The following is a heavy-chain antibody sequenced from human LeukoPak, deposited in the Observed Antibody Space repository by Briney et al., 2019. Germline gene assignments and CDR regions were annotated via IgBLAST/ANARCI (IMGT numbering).Heavy chain of an antibody. CDR3: ARYIPQPVAGFDY. D-gene: IGHD6-19*01. V-gene: IGHV1-69*13. CDR2: IIPIFGTA. CDR1: GGTFSSYA. J-gene: IGHJ4*02. Sequence: ASVNVSCKASGGTFSSYAISWVRQAPGQGLEWMGGIIPIFGTANYAQKFQGRVTITADESTSTAYMELSSLRSEDTAVYYCARYIPQPVAGFDYWGQGTLVTVSS.